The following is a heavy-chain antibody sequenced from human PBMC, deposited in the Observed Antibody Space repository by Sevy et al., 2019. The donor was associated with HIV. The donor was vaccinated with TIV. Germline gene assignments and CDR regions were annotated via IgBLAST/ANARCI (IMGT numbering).Heavy chain of an antibody. Sequence: SETLSLPCTVSGGSISSYYWSRIRQPPGKGLEWIGYIYYSGSTNYNPSLKSRVTISVDTSKNQFSLKLSSVTAADTAVYYCARSGFLEWPGSFRGPRNWFDPWGQGTLVTVSS. V-gene: IGHV4-59*13. CDR2: IYYSGST. D-gene: IGHD3-3*01. J-gene: IGHJ5*02. CDR3: ARSGFLEWPGSFRGPRNWFDP. CDR1: GGSISSYY.